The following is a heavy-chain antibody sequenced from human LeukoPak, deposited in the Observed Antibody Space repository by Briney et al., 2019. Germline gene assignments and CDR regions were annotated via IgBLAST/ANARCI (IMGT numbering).Heavy chain of an antibody. CDR1: GFSFSSYT. Sequence: PGGSLRLSCAASGFSFSSYTMNWVRQAPGKGLEWFSITSSSSSYIYYADSVKGRFTISRDNAKNALYLQMNSLRVEDTAVYYCARDGRCGGDCYASWGQGTLVTVSS. J-gene: IGHJ4*02. V-gene: IGHV3-21*01. CDR2: TSSSSSYI. CDR3: ARDGRCGGDCYAS. D-gene: IGHD2-21*02.